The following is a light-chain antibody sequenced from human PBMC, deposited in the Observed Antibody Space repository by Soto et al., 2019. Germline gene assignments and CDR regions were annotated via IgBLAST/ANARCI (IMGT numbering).Light chain of an antibody. J-gene: IGKJ1*01. CDR1: QNIANDY. CDR3: QQYGSSPPWT. CDR2: DAS. Sequence: EVALTQSPGTLSLSPGARATLSCRASQNIANDYLTWYQQKPGQAPRVLIYDASTRATGIPDRFSGSGSGTDFTLTISRLEPEDFAVYYCQQYGSSPPWTFGQGTKVDIK. V-gene: IGKV3-20*01.